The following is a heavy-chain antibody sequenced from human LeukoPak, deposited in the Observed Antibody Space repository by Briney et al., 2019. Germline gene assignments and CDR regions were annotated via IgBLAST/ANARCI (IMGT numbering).Heavy chain of an antibody. CDR1: GGSFSGYY. Sequence: SETLSLTCAVYGGSFSGYYWSWIRQPPGKGLEWIGEINHSGSTNYNPSLKSRVTISVDTSKNQFSLKLSSVTAADTAVYYCASVRSYGSGSYPYCGQGTLVTVSS. V-gene: IGHV4-34*01. CDR2: INHSGST. D-gene: IGHD3-10*01. J-gene: IGHJ4*02. CDR3: ASVRSYGSGSYPY.